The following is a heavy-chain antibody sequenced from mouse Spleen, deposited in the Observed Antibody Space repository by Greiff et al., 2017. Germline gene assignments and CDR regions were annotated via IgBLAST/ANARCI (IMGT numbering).Heavy chain of an antibody. CDR2: ISSGGGNT. J-gene: IGHJ2*01. CDR1: GFTFSSYT. D-gene: IGHD2-1*01. V-gene: IGHV5-9*04. CDR3: ARQRVYYGNHGAFDY. Sequence: EVKLMESGGGLVKPGGSLKLSCAASGFTFSSYTMSWVRQTPAKRLEWVATISSGGGNTYYPDSVKGRFTISRDNARNTLYLQMSSLRSEDTAMYYCARQRVYYGNHGAFDYWGQGTTLTVSS.